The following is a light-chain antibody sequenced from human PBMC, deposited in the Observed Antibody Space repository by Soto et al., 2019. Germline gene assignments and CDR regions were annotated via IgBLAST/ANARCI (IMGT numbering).Light chain of an antibody. CDR2: GVS. J-gene: IGKJ2*01. CDR3: QQYSSLPHT. V-gene: IGKV3-20*01. Sequence: ESVLTQSPGTLSLSQGERATLSCRATQSVTNNYFAWYQQKPGQSPRLLIYGVSSRATDIPDRFSGSGSGTAFTLTISRLEPEDFVVYYCQQYSSLPHTFGQGTKLEVK. CDR1: QSVTNNY.